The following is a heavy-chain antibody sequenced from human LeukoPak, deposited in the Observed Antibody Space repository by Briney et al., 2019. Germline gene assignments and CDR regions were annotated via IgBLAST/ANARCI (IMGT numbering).Heavy chain of an antibody. D-gene: IGHD5-12*01. V-gene: IGHV3-30*18. CDR2: IAYDGVTK. CDR3: AKEGSPMVATTLDV. CDR1: GFTFSNYG. Sequence: GGSLRLSCAASGFTFSNYGMHWVRQAPGTGLDWVVVIAYDGVTKYYADSVKGRFTISRDNSKNTLYLQMNSLRVEDTAVYYCAKEGSPMVATTLDVWGQGTTVTVSS. J-gene: IGHJ6*02.